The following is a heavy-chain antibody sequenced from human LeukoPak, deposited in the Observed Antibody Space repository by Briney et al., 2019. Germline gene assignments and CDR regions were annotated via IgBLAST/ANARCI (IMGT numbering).Heavy chain of an antibody. J-gene: IGHJ4*02. CDR3: ARDSRGGGPDFDY. Sequence: PSETLSLTCTVSGDSISSSWWAWIRQPPGKGLEWIGYIYYSGTPTSYNPSLRSRVTISIDTSRNQFSLKLSSVTAADMAVYYCARDSRGGGPDFDYWGPGTLITVSS. CDR1: GDSISSSW. CDR2: IYYSGTPT. D-gene: IGHD3-16*01. V-gene: IGHV4-59*01.